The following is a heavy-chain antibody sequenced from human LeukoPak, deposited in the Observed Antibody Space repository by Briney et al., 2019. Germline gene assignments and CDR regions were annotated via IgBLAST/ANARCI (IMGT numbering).Heavy chain of an antibody. J-gene: IGHJ4*02. CDR2: INSDGSYT. D-gene: IGHD3-10*01. Sequence: PGGSLRLSCTASGFTFSTHWMYWVRQVPGKGLVGVSRINSDGSYTSYADSVKGRFTISRDNANNRLYLEMNSLRAEDTAVYYCAKAFGQAFDYWGQGTLVTVSS. V-gene: IGHV3-74*01. CDR3: AKAFGQAFDY. CDR1: GFTFSTHW.